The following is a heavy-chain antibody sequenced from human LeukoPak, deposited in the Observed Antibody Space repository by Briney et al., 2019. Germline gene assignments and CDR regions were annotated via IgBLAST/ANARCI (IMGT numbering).Heavy chain of an antibody. Sequence: PSETLSLTCTVSGGSISSSSYYWGWIRQPPGKGLEWIGSIYYSGSTYYNPSLKSRVTISVDTSKNQFSLKLSSVTAADTAVYYCASMGGYSSSSRPPPPYYFDYWGQGTLVTVSS. CDR1: GGSISSSSYY. V-gene: IGHV4-39*01. J-gene: IGHJ4*02. D-gene: IGHD6-6*01. CDR2: IYYSGST. CDR3: ASMGGYSSSSRPPPPYYFDY.